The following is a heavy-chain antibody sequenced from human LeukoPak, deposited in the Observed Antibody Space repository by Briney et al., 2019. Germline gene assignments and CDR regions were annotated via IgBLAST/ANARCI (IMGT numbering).Heavy chain of an antibody. CDR2: IYSGGST. CDR1: GFTVSSNY. D-gene: IGHD3-22*01. J-gene: IGHJ3*02. Sequence: GGSLRLSCAASGFTVSSNYMSWVRQAPGKGLEWVSVIYSGGSTYYADSVKGRFTISRDNSKNTLYLQMNSLRAEDTAVYYCATHSSGYSFDAFDIWGQGTMVTVSS. V-gene: IGHV3-53*01. CDR3: ATHSSGYSFDAFDI.